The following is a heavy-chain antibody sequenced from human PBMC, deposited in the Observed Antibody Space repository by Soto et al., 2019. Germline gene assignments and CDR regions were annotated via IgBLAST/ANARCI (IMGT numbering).Heavy chain of an antibody. D-gene: IGHD3-22*01. CDR2: IYPGDSDT. CDR3: ATRSKSGFYPYYFDY. CDR1: GYSFSTYW. V-gene: IGHV5-51*01. J-gene: IGHJ4*02. Sequence: GESLKISCKGFGYSFSTYWIGWVRQMPGKGLEWMGIIYPGDSDTRYSPSFQGQVTISADKSITTAYLQGSSLKASDTAMYYCATRSKSGFYPYYFDYWAQGTLVTVSS.